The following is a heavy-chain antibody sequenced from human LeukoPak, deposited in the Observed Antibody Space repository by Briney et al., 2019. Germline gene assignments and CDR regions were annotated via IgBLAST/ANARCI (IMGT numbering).Heavy chain of an antibody. J-gene: IGHJ6*02. V-gene: IGHV1-46*01. CDR1: GYTFTSYY. D-gene: IGHD3-3*01. Sequence: ASVKVSCKASGYTFTSYYMHWVRQAPGQGLEWMGIINPSGGSTSYAQKFQGRVTMTRDTSTSTVYMELSSLRSEDTAVYYCERDLSPHTIFGVVIYYYYGMDVWGQGTTVTASS. CDR2: INPSGGST. CDR3: ERDLSPHTIFGVVIYYYYGMDV.